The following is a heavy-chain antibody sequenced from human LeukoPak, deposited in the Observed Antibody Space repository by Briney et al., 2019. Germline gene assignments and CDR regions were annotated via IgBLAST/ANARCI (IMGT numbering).Heavy chain of an antibody. J-gene: IGHJ5*02. Sequence: SVKVSCKASGGTCSSYAISWVRQAPGQELEWMGGIIPIFGTANYAQKFQGRVTITADESTSTAYMELGSLRSEDTAVYYCARASLDPENWFDPWGQGTLVTVSS. V-gene: IGHV1-69*13. D-gene: IGHD6-6*01. CDR2: IIPIFGTA. CDR1: GGTCSSYA. CDR3: ARASLDPENWFDP.